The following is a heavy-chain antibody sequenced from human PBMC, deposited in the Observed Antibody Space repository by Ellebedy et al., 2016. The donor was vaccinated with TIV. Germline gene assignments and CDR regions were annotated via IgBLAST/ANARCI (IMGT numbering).Heavy chain of an antibody. CDR3: ARRTMTLDFDY. Sequence: GGSLKISCQGSGYSFTSYWIGLVRQLPGKGMEWMGIIFPGASDTRYSPSFQGQVTISADKSISTAYLQWSSLKASDTAMYYCARRTMTLDFDYWGQGTLVTVSS. J-gene: IGHJ4*02. D-gene: IGHD3-22*01. V-gene: IGHV5-51*01. CDR2: IFPGASDT. CDR1: GYSFTSYW.